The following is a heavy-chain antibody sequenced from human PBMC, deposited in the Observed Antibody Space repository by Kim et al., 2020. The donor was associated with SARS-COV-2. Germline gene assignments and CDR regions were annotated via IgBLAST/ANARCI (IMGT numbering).Heavy chain of an antibody. CDR3: ASLYSSSWPESGY. Sequence: GGSLRLSCAASGFTFSDYYMSWIRQAPGKGLEWVSYISSSSSYTNYADSVKGRFTISRDNAKNSLYLQMNSLRAEDTAVYYCASLYSSSWPESGYWGQGTLVTVSS. J-gene: IGHJ4*02. CDR2: ISSSSSYT. CDR1: GFTFSDYY. V-gene: IGHV3-11*06. D-gene: IGHD6-13*01.